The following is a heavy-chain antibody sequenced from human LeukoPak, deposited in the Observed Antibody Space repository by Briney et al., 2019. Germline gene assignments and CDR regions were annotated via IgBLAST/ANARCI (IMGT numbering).Heavy chain of an antibody. CDR2: IWYDGSNK. CDR1: GFTFSSYG. Sequence: GGSLRLSCAASGFTFSSYGMHWVRQAPGKGLEWVAVIWYDGSNKYYADSVKGRFTISRDNSKNTLYLQMNSLRAEDTAAYYCAPDYYDSSGYDYWGQGTLVTVSS. V-gene: IGHV3-33*01. CDR3: APDYYDSSGYDY. J-gene: IGHJ4*02. D-gene: IGHD3-22*01.